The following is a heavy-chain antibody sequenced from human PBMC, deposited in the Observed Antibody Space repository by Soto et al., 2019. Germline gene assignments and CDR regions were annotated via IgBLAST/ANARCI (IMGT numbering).Heavy chain of an antibody. CDR3: AHAYGGTSWPNDAFDV. D-gene: IGHD2-2*01. V-gene: IGHV2-5*02. CDR1: GFSLSSDGVG. Sequence: QITLKESGPTLVKPTQTLTLTCTVSGFSLSSDGVGVAWIRQPPGKALEWLALIYWDDDKRYSPSLKTRLTIPKXTXKXXVFLTVPHMDPVDTATYYCAHAYGGTSWPNDAFDVWGQGTVVTVSS. J-gene: IGHJ3*01. CDR2: IYWDDDK.